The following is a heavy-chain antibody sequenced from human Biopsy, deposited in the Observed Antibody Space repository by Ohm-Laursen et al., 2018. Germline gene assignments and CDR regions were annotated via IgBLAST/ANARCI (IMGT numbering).Heavy chain of an antibody. CDR3: VRGTGSQYSDY. CDR1: GYIFTSFG. Sequence: ASVKVSCKCSGYIFTSFGVSWVRQAPGHGLEWMGRISGYNGNTNYAQKFQGRVTMTIDSSASTAYLELRSLRSDDTAFYYCVRGTGSQYSDYWGQGTLVTVSS. J-gene: IGHJ4*02. D-gene: IGHD1-26*01. V-gene: IGHV1-18*01. CDR2: ISGYNGNT.